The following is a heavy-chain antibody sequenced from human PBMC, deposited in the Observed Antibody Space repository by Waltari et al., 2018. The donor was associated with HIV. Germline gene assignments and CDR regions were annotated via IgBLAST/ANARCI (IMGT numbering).Heavy chain of an antibody. CDR1: GGTFGSYA. D-gene: IGHD3-22*01. CDR3: ARGAYYYDSSGPYYFDY. J-gene: IGHJ4*02. Sequence: QLQLVQSGAEVKKPGSSVKVSCKASGGTFGSYAHSWVRQAPGQGLEWMGRIIPILGIANYAQKYQGRVTITADKSTSTAYMELSSLRSEDTAVYYCARGAYYYDSSGPYYFDYWGQGTLVTVSS. CDR2: IIPILGIA. V-gene: IGHV1-69*04.